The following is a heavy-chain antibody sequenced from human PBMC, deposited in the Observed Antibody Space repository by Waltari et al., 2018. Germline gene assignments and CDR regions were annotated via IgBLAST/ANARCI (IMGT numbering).Heavy chain of an antibody. V-gene: IGHV3-21*01. J-gene: IGHJ4*02. CDR1: GFTFSSYD. CDR2: ISSSSSYI. D-gene: IGHD1-1*01. CDR3: ARDLLERSHAFDY. Sequence: EVQLVESGGGLVQPGGSLRLSCAASGFTFSSYDINWVRQAPGKGLEWVSSISSSSSYIYYADSVKGRFTISRDNAKNSLYLQMNSLRAEDTAVYYCARDLLERSHAFDYWGQGTLVTVSS.